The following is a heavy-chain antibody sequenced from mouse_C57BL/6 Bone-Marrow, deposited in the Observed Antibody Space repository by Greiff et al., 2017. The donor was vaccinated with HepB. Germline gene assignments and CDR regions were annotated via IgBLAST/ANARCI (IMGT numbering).Heavy chain of an antibody. Sequence: VQRVESGAELARPGASVKMSCKASGYTFTSYTMHWVKQRPGQGLEWIGYINPSSGYTKYNQKFKDKATLTADKSSSTAYMQLSSLTSEDSAVYYCARMGAMDYWGQGTSVTVSS. CDR2: INPSSGYT. J-gene: IGHJ4*01. CDR3: ARMGAMDY. V-gene: IGHV1-4*01. CDR1: GYTFTSYT.